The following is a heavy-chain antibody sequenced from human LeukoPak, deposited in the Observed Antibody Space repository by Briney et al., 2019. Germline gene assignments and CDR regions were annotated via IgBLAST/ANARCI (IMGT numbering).Heavy chain of an antibody. CDR2: ISGSGGST. CDR1: GFTFSSYA. CDR3: AKRRTHIVVVPAAIGAFDI. Sequence: PGGSLRLSCAASGFTFSSYAMSWVRQAPGKGLEWVSAISGSGGSTYYADSVKGQFTISRDNSKNTLYLRMNSLRAEDTAVYYCAKRRTHIVVVPAAIGAFDIWGQGTMVTVSS. V-gene: IGHV3-23*01. J-gene: IGHJ3*02. D-gene: IGHD2-2*01.